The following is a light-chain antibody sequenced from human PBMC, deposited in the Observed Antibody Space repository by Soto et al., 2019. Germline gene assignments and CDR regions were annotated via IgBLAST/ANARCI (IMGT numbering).Light chain of an antibody. CDR1: QGISTY. CDR3: QQYYRYPWM. CDR2: SAS. Sequence: DIQMTQSPSSLSASVGDRVTITCRASQGISTYLGWYQQKPGKVPKSLIYSASSLQSGVPSRFSASGSGTECTLTISDMQPDDFATYYCQQYYRYPWMFGQGTKVEIK. J-gene: IGKJ1*01. V-gene: IGKV1-16*01.